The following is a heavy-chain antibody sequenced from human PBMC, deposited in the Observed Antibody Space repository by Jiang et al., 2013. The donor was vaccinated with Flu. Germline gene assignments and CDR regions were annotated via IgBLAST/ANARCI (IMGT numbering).Heavy chain of an antibody. CDR2: IKTSTGNP. CDR1: GYSLTSYA. J-gene: IGHJ6*01. V-gene: IGHV7-4-1*02. Sequence: QSGSELKKPGASVKVSCKASGYSLTSYAVNWVRQAPGQGLEWMGWIKTSTGNPTYAQGFKGRFVFSLDSSVGTAYLQINSLKTDDTGVYYCAREGSRAGAWGYYGMDVWGPRATVIVSS. D-gene: IGHD6-13*01. CDR3: AREGSRAGAWGYYGMDV.